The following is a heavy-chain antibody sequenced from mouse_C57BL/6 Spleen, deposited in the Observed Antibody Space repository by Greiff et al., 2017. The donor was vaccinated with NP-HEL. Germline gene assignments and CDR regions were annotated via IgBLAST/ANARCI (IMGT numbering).Heavy chain of an antibody. J-gene: IGHJ3*01. D-gene: IGHD3-2*02. CDR2: INPGSGGT. V-gene: IGHV1-54*01. CDR3: GWGGSSDPPFAY. CDR1: GYAFTNYL. Sequence: VQLQQSGAELVRPGTSVKVSCKASGYAFTNYLIEWVKQRPGQGLEWIGVINPGSGGTNYNEKFKGKATLTADKSSSTAYMQLSSLTSEDSAVYCVGWGGSSDPPFAYWGQGTLVTVSA.